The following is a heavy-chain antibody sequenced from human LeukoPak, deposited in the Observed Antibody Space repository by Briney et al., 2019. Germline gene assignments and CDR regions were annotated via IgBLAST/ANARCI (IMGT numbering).Heavy chain of an antibody. D-gene: IGHD3-10*01. CDR1: GYTFTSYD. Sequence: ASVKVSCKASGYTFTSYDINWVRQATGQGLEWMGWMNPNSGNTGYAQKFQGRVTMTRNTPISTAYMELSSLRSEDTAVYYCARGLGSSYYYYYYYMDVWGKGTTVTVSS. V-gene: IGHV1-8*01. CDR3: ARGLGSSYYYYYYYMDV. CDR2: MNPNSGNT. J-gene: IGHJ6*03.